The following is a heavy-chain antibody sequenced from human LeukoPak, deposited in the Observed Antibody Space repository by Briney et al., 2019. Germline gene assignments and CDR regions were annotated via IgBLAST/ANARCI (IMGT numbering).Heavy chain of an antibody. Sequence: GKSLKISCKGSEYSFTSYWIGWVRQMPGKCLEWMEDIYPGDSDTRYSPSFQGQVTISAEKSISTAYLQGSSLKASDAAMYYCVRRVQFDYWGQGTLVSVSS. CDR1: EYSFTSYW. V-gene: IGHV5-51*01. CDR3: VRRVQFDY. D-gene: IGHD1-1*01. J-gene: IGHJ4*02. CDR2: IYPGDSDT.